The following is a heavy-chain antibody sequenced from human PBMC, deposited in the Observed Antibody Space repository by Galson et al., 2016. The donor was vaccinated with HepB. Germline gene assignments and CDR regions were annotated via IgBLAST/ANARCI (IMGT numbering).Heavy chain of an antibody. CDR1: GFTFSSSA. D-gene: IGHD6-19*01. CDR2: ISHRSGSR. V-gene: IGHV3-23*01. Sequence: SLRLSCAASGFTFSSSAMSWVRQAAGKGLEWVSGISHRSGSRYYADSVKGRFTISRDNSQNTLFLEMNSLRAEDTAGYYCAKGQGVQEWLSADRYIYSWGQGTLVTVSS. J-gene: IGHJ4*02. CDR3: AKGQGVQEWLSADRYIYS.